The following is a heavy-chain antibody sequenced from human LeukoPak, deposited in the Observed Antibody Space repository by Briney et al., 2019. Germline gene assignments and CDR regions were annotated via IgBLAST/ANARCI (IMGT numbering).Heavy chain of an antibody. CDR1: GGSFSNYF. D-gene: IGHD2-15*01. J-gene: IGHJ4*02. CDR2: IHHTGHI. V-gene: IGHV4-34*01. Sequence: SETLSLTCAVYGGSFSNYFWNWIRQPPGKGLEWIAEIHHTGHINYNPSLKSRVTVSVDRSKNQFSLRLTSVTAADTAVYYCALFEVVVGSTQDFWGQGTLVTVSS. CDR3: ALFEVVVGSTQDF.